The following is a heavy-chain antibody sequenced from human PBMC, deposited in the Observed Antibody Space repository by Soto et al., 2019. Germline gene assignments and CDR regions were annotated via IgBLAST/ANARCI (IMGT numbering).Heavy chain of an antibody. CDR1: GFTFTSSA. CDR2: IVVGSGET. CDR3: AADGDCSGGNCYPYNFDY. Sequence: QMQLVQSGPEVKKPGTSVKVSCKASGFTFTSSAVQWVRQARGQRLEWIGWIVVGSGETNYAQKFQERVTITRDMSTSTAYMELSSLRSEDTAVYYCAADGDCSGGNCYPYNFDYWGQGTLVTVSS. D-gene: IGHD2-15*01. J-gene: IGHJ4*02. V-gene: IGHV1-58*01.